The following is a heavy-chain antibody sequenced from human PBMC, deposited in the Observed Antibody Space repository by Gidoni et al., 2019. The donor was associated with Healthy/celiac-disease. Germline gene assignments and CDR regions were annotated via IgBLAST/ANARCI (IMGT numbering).Heavy chain of an antibody. CDR2: IWYDGSNK. D-gene: IGHD3-9*01. V-gene: IGHV3-33*01. Sequence: QVQLVESGGGVVQPGRSLRLSCAASGFTFSSDVMHWVRQAPGKGLEWVAVIWYDGSNKYYADSVKGRFTISRDNSKNTLYLQMNSLRAEDTAVYYCARDHGLVDDAFDIWGQGTMVTVSS. J-gene: IGHJ3*02. CDR3: ARDHGLVDDAFDI. CDR1: GFTFSSDV.